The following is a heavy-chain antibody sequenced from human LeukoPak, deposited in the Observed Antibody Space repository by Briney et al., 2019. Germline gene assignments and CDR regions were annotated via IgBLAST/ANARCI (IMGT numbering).Heavy chain of an antibody. CDR3: AKEYYDFWSGFPPAFDI. CDR2: IWYDGSNK. Sequence: GRSLRLSCAASGFTFSSHGMHWVRQAPGKGLEWVAVIWYDGSNKYYADSVKGRFTISRDNSKNTLSLQMNSLRAEDTAVYYCAKEYYDFWSGFPPAFDIWGQGTMVTVSS. CDR1: GFTFSSHG. J-gene: IGHJ3*02. V-gene: IGHV3-33*06. D-gene: IGHD3-3*01.